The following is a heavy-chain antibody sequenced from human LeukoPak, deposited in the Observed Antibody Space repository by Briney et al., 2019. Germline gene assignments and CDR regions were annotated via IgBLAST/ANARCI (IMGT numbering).Heavy chain of an antibody. D-gene: IGHD6-19*01. Sequence: PGGSLRLSCAASGFTVSNSYMNWVRQAPGKGLEWVSTIRGNGDTAYNADSVRGRFAISRDDSKNALFLQVNSLRAEDTAVYYCARVVGWYRLDYWGQGTLVTVSS. V-gene: IGHV3-23*01. CDR2: IRGNGDTA. CDR3: ARVVGWYRLDY. CDR1: GFTVSNSY. J-gene: IGHJ4*02.